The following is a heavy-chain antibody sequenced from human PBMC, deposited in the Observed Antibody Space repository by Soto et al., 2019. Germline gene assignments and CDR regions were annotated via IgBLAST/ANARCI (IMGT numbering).Heavy chain of an antibody. V-gene: IGHV1-46*01. Sequence: QMQLVQSGAEVKRPGASVRVSCKSSGYTFTSFYIHWVRQAPGQGLEWMGIINPSGGITNFAQRFQGRVAMTRDMSTNTDYMELSSLKSDDPAVYYCASSPAFSSSWYGVPPDPSHGMDVWGQGTTVTVS. CDR3: ASSPAFSSSWYGVPPDPSHGMDV. CDR1: GYTFTSFY. D-gene: IGHD6-13*01. CDR2: INPSGGIT. J-gene: IGHJ6*02.